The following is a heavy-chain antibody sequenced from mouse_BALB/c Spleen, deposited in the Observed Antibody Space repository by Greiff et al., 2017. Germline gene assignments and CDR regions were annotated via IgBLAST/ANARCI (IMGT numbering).Heavy chain of an antibody. CDR3: ARIYYDYEFAY. CDR1: GYTFTSYW. CDR2: INPSTGYT. J-gene: IGHJ3*01. Sequence: VKLQESGAELAKPGASVKMSCKASGYTFTSYWMHWVKQRPGQGLEWIGYINPSTGYTEYNQKFKDKATLTADKSSSTAYMQLSSLTSEDSAVYYCARIYYDYEFAYWGQGTLVTVSA. V-gene: IGHV1-7*01. D-gene: IGHD2-4*01.